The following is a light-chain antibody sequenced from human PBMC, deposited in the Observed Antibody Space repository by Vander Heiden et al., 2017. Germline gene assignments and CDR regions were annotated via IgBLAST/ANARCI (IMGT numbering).Light chain of an antibody. CDR3: QQYDNLPRLT. V-gene: IGKV1-33*01. CDR2: DAS. J-gene: IGKJ4*01. Sequence: DIQMTQSPSSLSASVGDRVTITCQARQDISNYLNWYQQKPGKAPKLLIYDASNLETGVPSRFSGSGSGTDFTFTISSRQPEDIATYYCQQYDNLPRLTFGGGTKVEIK. CDR1: QDISNY.